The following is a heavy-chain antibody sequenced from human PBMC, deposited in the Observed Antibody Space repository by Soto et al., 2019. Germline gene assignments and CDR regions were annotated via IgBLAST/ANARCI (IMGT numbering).Heavy chain of an antibody. Sequence: PSETLSLTCTVSGGSISSYYWSWIRQPPGKGLESIGYIYYSGSTNYNPSLKSRVTISVDTSKNQFSLKLSSVTAADTAVYYCARSLRRGPRDFWGQGILVTVSS. CDR1: GGSISSYY. D-gene: IGHD3-10*01. V-gene: IGHV4-59*08. J-gene: IGHJ4*02. CDR2: IYYSGST. CDR3: ARSLRRGPRDF.